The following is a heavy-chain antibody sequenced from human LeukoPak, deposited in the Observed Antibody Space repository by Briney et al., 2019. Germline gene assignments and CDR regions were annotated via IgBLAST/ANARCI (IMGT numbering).Heavy chain of an antibody. CDR3: ARGKYSSSWYGSYFDY. J-gene: IGHJ4*02. Sequence: ASVKVSCKASGYTFTGYYMHWVRQAPGQGLEWMGWINPNSGGTNYAQKFQGRATMTRDTSISTAYMELSRLRSDDTAVYYCARGKYSSSWYGSYFDYWGQGTLVTVSS. CDR2: INPNSGGT. D-gene: IGHD6-13*01. V-gene: IGHV1-2*02. CDR1: GYTFTGYY.